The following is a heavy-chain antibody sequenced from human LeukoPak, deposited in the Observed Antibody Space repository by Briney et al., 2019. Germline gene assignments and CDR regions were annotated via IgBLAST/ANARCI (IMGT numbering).Heavy chain of an antibody. J-gene: IGHJ5*02. Sequence: SETLSLTCSVSGASLSTSPYYWGWIRQPPGKGLEWIGNIYYTGSTYYNPSLKSRVTISVDTSKTQFSLKLSSVPAADTAVYYCARSPGDYVWGSYRYNWFDPWGQGTLVTVSS. V-gene: IGHV4-39*07. D-gene: IGHD3-16*02. CDR3: ARSPGDYVWGSYRYNWFDP. CDR1: GASLSTSPYY. CDR2: IYYTGST.